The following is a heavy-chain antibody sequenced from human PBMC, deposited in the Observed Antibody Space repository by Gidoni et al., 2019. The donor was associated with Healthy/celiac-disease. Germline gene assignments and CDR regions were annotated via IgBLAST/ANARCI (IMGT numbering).Heavy chain of an antibody. CDR1: GGSFSGYY. D-gene: IGHD3-10*01. V-gene: IGHV4-34*01. J-gene: IGHJ3*02. CDR3: ARGTGYYGSGSHYYFDI. CDR2: INHSGST. Sequence: QVQLQQWGAGLLKPSETLSLTCAVYGGSFSGYYWSWIRQPPGKGLEWIGEINHSGSTNYNPSLKSRVTISVDTSKNQFSLKLSSVTAADTAEYYCARGTGYYGSGSHYYFDIWGQGTMVTVSS.